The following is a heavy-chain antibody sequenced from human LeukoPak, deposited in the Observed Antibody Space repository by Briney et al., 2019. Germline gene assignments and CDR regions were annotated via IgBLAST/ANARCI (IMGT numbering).Heavy chain of an antibody. Sequence: GGCLRLSCAASGVTFSGSAVHGVRQASGKGLEWVGHIRSKANSYATAYAASVKGRFTISRDDSKNTAYLQMNSLKTEDTAVYYCSTSAENSVVTPADYWGQGTLVTVSS. J-gene: IGHJ4*02. CDR3: STSAENSVVTPADY. D-gene: IGHD4-23*01. V-gene: IGHV3-73*01. CDR1: GVTFSGSA. CDR2: IRSKANSYAT.